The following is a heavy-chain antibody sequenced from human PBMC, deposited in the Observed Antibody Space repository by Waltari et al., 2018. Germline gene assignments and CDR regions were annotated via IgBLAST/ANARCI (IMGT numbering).Heavy chain of an antibody. Sequence: EVQVVESGGGLFQPGGSLKLPCPPSGFSFRGPTIHWVRQTSGKGLEWVGRIRRQPYNYATAYSASVKGRFTISRDDSKNTAYLQMNNLMTEDTAVYYCSGGEVTGTDFWGQGTLVTVSS. J-gene: IGHJ4*02. CDR3: SGGEVTGTDF. D-gene: IGHD6-19*01. CDR2: IRRQPYNYAT. V-gene: IGHV3-73*01. CDR1: GFSFRGPT.